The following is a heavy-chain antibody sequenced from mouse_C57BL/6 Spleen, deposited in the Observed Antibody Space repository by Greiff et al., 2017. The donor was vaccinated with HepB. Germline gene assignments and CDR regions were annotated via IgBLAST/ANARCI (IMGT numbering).Heavy chain of an antibody. CDR2: IYPGDGDT. CDR3: ARRTGFDY. D-gene: IGHD4-1*01. J-gene: IGHJ2*01. CDR1: GYAFSSSW. V-gene: IGHV1-82*01. Sequence: QVQLQQSGPELVKPGASVKISCKASGYAFSSSWMNWVKQRPGKGLEWIGRIYPGDGDTNYNGKFKGKATLTVDKSSSTAYMQLSSLTSEDSAVYFCARRTGFDYWGQGTTLTVSS.